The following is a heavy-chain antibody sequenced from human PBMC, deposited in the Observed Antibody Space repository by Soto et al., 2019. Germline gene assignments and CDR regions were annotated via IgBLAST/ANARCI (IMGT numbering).Heavy chain of an antibody. J-gene: IGHJ6*02. D-gene: IGHD3-3*01. V-gene: IGHV3-30-3*01. Sequence: PVGSLRLSCAASGFTFSSYAMHWVRQAPGKGLEWVAVISYDGSNKYYADSVKGRFTISRDNSKNTLYLQMNSLRAEDTAVYYCARDRLRFLEWKKSYYYGMDVSGQGTTVTVSS. CDR1: GFTFSSYA. CDR2: ISYDGSNK. CDR3: ARDRLRFLEWKKSYYYGMDV.